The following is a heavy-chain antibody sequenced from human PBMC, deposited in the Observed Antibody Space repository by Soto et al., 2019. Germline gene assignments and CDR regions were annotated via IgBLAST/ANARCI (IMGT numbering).Heavy chain of an antibody. CDR1: CGSISSCGYY. CDR3: ARLILWFGENPSWFDP. Sequence: PSETLSLTCTVSCGSISSCGYYWSWIRQHPGKGLEWIGYIYYSGSTYYNPSLKSRVTISVDTSKNQFSLKLSSVTAADTAVYYCARLILWFGENPSWFDPWGQGTLVTVSS. J-gene: IGHJ5*02. V-gene: IGHV4-31*03. D-gene: IGHD3-10*01. CDR2: IYYSGST.